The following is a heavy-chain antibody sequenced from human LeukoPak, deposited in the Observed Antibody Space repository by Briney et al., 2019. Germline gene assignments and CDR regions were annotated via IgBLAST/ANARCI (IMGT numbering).Heavy chain of an antibody. D-gene: IGHD2-15*01. V-gene: IGHV1-8*02. CDR3: AADPDCSGGSCYLDY. CDR1: GYTFTGYY. CDR2: MNPNSGNT. J-gene: IGHJ4*02. Sequence: ASVKVSCKASGYTFTGYYMHWVRQAPGQGLEWMGWMNPNSGNTGYAQKFQGRVTMTRNTSISTAYMELSSLRSEDTAVYYCAADPDCSGGSCYLDYWGQGTLVTVSS.